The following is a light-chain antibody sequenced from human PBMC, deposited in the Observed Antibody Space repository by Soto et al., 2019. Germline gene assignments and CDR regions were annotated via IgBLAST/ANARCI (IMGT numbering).Light chain of an antibody. CDR3: QQSYSLRVI. Sequence: DIQMTQSPSSLSASVGDRVTITCRASQSISSYLNWYQQKPGKAPKLLIYAASSLQSGVPSRFSGSGSGTDFTLTIRSLQPEDFATYYCQQSYSLRVIFGQGTRLEIK. CDR2: AAS. CDR1: QSISSY. V-gene: IGKV1-39*01. J-gene: IGKJ5*01.